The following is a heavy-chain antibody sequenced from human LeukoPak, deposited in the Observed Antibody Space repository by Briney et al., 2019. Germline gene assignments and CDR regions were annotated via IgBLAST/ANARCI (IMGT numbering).Heavy chain of an antibody. Sequence: GESLKISCKASSYSFANYWIGWVRQMPGKGLEWMGIVYPAGSQTLYSPSFQGQVTISADKSISTAYLQWSSLKASDTAMYYCARHEAYCGGDCVHAFDIWGQGTMVTVSS. J-gene: IGHJ3*02. D-gene: IGHD2-21*02. CDR1: SYSFANYW. CDR2: VYPAGSQT. V-gene: IGHV5-51*01. CDR3: ARHEAYCGGDCVHAFDI.